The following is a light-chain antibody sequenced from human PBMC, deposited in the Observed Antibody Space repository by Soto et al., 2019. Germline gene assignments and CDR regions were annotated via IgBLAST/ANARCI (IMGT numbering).Light chain of an antibody. J-gene: IGKJ1*01. CDR2: DAS. Sequence: DIQMTQSPSTLAASIGDRVTITCRASQSISTWLAWYQQKPGKVPKLLIYDASSVKSGVPSRFSGSRSGTEFTLTINSLQPDDFATYYCQQYSSFWTFGQGTKGDIK. CDR1: QSISTW. V-gene: IGKV1-5*01. CDR3: QQYSSFWT.